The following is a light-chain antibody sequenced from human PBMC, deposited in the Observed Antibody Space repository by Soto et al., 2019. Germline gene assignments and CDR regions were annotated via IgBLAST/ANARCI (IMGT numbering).Light chain of an antibody. CDR3: SSYTNINTRACV. Sequence: QSALTQPASVSGSPGQSITISCTGTSGDIGSYNRVSWYQQHPGKAPKLIIYEVTDRPSGVSNRFAGSKSGNTASLTISWLQAEDAAEYYLSSYTNINTRACVFATGTKRTVL. CDR2: EVT. CDR1: SGDIGSYNR. J-gene: IGLJ1*01. V-gene: IGLV2-14*01.